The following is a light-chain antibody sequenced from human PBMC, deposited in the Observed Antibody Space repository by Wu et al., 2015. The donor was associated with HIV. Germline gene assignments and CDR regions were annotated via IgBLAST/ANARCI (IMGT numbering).Light chain of an antibody. Sequence: IVMTQSPATLSVSPGARATLSCRASQSIKNNLAWYQQKPGQPPRLLIYGASTRATGIPARFSGSGSGTEFTLIISSLQSEDFAIYYCQQYSNWWTFGQGTKVEMK. CDR2: GAS. CDR1: QSIKNN. V-gene: IGKV3-15*01. CDR3: QQYSNWWT. J-gene: IGKJ1*01.